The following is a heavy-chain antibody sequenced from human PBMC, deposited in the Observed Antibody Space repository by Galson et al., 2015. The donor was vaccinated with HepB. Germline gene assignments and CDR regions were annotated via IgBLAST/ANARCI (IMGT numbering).Heavy chain of an antibody. J-gene: IGHJ3*02. V-gene: IGHV1-3*01. CDR1: GYTFTSYA. CDR2: INAGNGNT. CDR3: ARDSVVVAATLAFDI. D-gene: IGHD2-15*01. Sequence: SVKVSCKASGYTFTSYAMHWVRQAPGQRLEWMGWINAGNGNTKYSQKFQGRVTITRDTSASTAYMELSSLRSEDTAVYYCARDSVVVAATLAFDIWGQGTMVTVSS.